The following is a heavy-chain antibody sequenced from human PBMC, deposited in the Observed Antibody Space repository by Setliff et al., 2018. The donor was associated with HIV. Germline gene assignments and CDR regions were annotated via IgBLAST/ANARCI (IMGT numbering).Heavy chain of an antibody. CDR2: MFYNGRS. D-gene: IGHD3-16*01. CDR3: ARGNPLRWNAFAFDI. Sequence: KPSETLSLTCTVSGGSISSHHWSWIRQPPGKGLEWIGYMFYNGRSNYNPSLKSRATISVDASKNRFSLKLRSVTAADTAVYYCARGNPLRWNAFAFDIWGQGTMVTVSS. CDR1: GGSISSHH. J-gene: IGHJ3*02. V-gene: IGHV4-59*11.